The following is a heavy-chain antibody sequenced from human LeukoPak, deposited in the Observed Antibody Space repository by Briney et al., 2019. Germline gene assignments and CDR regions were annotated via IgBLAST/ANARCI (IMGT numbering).Heavy chain of an antibody. CDR2: IYYSGST. V-gene: IGHV4-31*03. J-gene: IGHJ4*02. CDR3: ARVLKMRYYDSSGYYALDY. D-gene: IGHD3-22*01. CDR1: GGSISSGGYY. Sequence: SETLSLTCTVSGGSISSGGYYWSWIRQHPGKGLEWIGYIYYSGSTYYNPSLKSRVTISVDTSKNQFSLKLSSVTAADTAVYYCARVLKMRYYDSSGYYALDYWGQGTLVTVSS.